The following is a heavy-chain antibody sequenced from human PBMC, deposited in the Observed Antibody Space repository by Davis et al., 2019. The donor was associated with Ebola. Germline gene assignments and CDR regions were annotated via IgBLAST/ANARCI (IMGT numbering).Heavy chain of an antibody. D-gene: IGHD3-9*01. J-gene: IGHJ4*02. CDR3: ARDLTGTYDFDY. CDR1: GYNFNSYG. CDR2: ISPYNGNT. Sequence: AASVKVSCKAAGYNFNSYGITWVRQAPGQGLEWVGWISPYNGNTNYAQKLQGRVTMTTDTSTSTAYMELRSLRSDDTAVYYCARDLTGTYDFDYWGQGTLVTVSS. V-gene: IGHV1-18*01.